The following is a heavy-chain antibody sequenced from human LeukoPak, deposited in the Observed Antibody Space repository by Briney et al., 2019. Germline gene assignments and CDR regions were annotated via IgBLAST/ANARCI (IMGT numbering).Heavy chain of an antibody. D-gene: IGHD6-13*01. J-gene: IGHJ4*02. CDR2: ISGSGGST. CDR1: GFTFSSYA. V-gene: IGHV3-23*01. CDR3: AKDRYSSSWYFDY. Sequence: GGSLRLTCAASGFTFSSYAMSWVRQAPGKGLEWVSAISGSGGSTYYADSVKGRFTISRDNSKNTLYLQMNSLRAEDTAVYYCAKDRYSSSWYFDYWGQGTLVTVSS.